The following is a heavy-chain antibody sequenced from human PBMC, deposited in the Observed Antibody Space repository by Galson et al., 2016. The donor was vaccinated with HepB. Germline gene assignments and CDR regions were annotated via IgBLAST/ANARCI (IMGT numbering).Heavy chain of an antibody. CDR3: ARVYGGYEKDYYAMGV. Sequence: SVKVSCKASGNTFTGYYVHWVRQAPGQGLEWMGRINPNSGGTNFAQKFQGRVTMTRDTSISTAYMEVRGLTSDDTAVYYSARVYGGYEKDYYAMGVWGQGTTVTVSS. CDR1: GNTFTGYY. J-gene: IGHJ6*02. V-gene: IGHV1-2*06. D-gene: IGHD2/OR15-2a*01. CDR2: INPNSGGT.